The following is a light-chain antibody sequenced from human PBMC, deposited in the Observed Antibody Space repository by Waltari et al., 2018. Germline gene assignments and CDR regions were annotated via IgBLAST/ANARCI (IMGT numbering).Light chain of an antibody. V-gene: IGKV3-20*01. J-gene: IGKJ1*01. CDR2: DAS. CDR3: QKYETLPAT. Sequence: EVVLTQSPGTLSLSPGDRATLSCRASQSVSKYLAWYQQKPGQAPRLLIYDASTRATGIPDRFSGSGWGTDFSLTISRLEPEDFAVYYCQKYETLPATFGQGTKVQMK. CDR1: QSVSKY.